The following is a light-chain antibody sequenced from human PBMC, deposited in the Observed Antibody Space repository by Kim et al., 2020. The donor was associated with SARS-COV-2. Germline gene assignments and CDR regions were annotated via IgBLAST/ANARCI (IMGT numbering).Light chain of an antibody. V-gene: IGLV3-21*04. CDR2: YDS. J-gene: IGLJ2*01. CDR1: NIGSKS. Sequence: YELTQPPSVSVAPGKTARITCGGNNIGSKSVHWYQQKPGQAPVLVIYYDSDRPSGIPERFSGSNSGNTDTLTISRVEAGDEADYYCQVWDSSSDHVVFG. CDR3: QVWDSSSDHVV.